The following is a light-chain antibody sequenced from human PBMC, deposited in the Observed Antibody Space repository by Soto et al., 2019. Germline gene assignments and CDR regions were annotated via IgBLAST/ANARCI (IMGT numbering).Light chain of an antibody. CDR2: GAS. CDR3: QQYGSSPLVT. Sequence: EIVLTQSPGTLSLSPGERATLSCRASQSVSSSYLAWYQQKPGQAPRLLIYGASSRATGIPDRFSGSGSGTDFTLTISRLEPEDFAVYYCQQYGSSPLVTFGQGKRREMK. CDR1: QSVSSSY. V-gene: IGKV3-20*01. J-gene: IGKJ5*01.